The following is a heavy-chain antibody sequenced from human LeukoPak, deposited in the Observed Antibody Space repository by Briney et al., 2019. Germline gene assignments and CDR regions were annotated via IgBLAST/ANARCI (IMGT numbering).Heavy chain of an antibody. Sequence: PSETLSLTCAVYGGSFSGYYWSWIRQPPGKGLEWIGEINHSGSTNYNPSLKSRVTMSVDTSKNQFSLKLSSVTAADTAVYYCARGEGGFGELSPFDYWGQGTLVTVSS. CDR1: GGSFSGYY. J-gene: IGHJ4*02. D-gene: IGHD3-10*01. CDR2: INHSGST. V-gene: IGHV4-34*01. CDR3: ARGEGGFGELSPFDY.